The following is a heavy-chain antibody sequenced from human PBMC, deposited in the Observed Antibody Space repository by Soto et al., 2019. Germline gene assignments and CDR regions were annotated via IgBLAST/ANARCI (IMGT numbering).Heavy chain of an antibody. V-gene: IGHV4-34*01. CDR1: GGSLSGYY. CDR2: INHSGST. D-gene: IGHD3-3*01. CDR3: ARGDFAWEPSTDY. Sequence: QVHLQQWGAGLLKPSETLSLTCAVYGGSLSGYYWSWIRQPPGKGLEWIGEINHSGSTNYSPSLKSRVTILVDTSKNQFSLQLSSVTAADTAMYYCARGDFAWEPSTDYWGQGTLVTVSS. J-gene: IGHJ4*02.